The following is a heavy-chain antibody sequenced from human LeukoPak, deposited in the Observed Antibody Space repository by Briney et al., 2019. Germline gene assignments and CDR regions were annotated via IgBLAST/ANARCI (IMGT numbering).Heavy chain of an antibody. CDR3: AKVPAAAPIY. D-gene: IGHD2-2*01. V-gene: IGHV3-23*01. CDR1: GFTFSIYA. J-gene: IGHJ4*02. CDR2: ISGSGGST. Sequence: GGSLRLSCAACGFTFSIYAMSWVRQAPGKGLEWVSAISGSGGSTYYADSAKGRFTISRDNSKNTLYLQMNSLRAEDTAVYYCAKVPAAAPIYWGQGTLVTVSS.